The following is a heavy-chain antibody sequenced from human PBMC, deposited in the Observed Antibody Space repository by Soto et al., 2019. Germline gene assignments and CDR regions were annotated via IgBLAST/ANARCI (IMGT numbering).Heavy chain of an antibody. CDR2: SRDKPQGYST. Sequence: SLRLFCAGPGFTLSDHYIDWVRQAPGKGLEWVGRSRDKPQGYSTTYAASVKGRFTTSRDESKNSAYLQMNSLKTEDAAVYYCVRATFFSDSSGYTRCLDYWGQGTLVTASS. V-gene: IGHV3-72*01. CDR3: VRATFFSDSSGYTRCLDY. J-gene: IGHJ4*02. D-gene: IGHD3-22*01. CDR1: GFTLSDHY.